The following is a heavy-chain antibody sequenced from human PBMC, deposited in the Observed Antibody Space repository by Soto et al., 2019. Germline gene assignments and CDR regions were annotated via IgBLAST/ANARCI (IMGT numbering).Heavy chain of an antibody. CDR3: ASLYYESSGDGLPHY. J-gene: IGHJ4*02. V-gene: IGHV1-18*04. Sequence: XSVKVSCNASGYPFTSYGIIWVRQSPGQGLEWMGWISAYNGNTNYAQKLQGRVTMTTDTSTSTAYMELRSLRSDDTAVYYCASLYYESSGDGLPHYWAQGTLVTVSS. CDR1: GYPFTSYG. CDR2: ISAYNGNT. D-gene: IGHD3-22*01.